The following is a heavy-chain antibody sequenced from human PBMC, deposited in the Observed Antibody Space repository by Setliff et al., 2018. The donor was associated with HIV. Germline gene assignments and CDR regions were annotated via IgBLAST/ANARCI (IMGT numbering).Heavy chain of an antibody. CDR1: GYSISSGFY. J-gene: IGHJ1*01. CDR3: ARQSSGSPEYFQH. Sequence: NPSETLSLTCAVSGYSISSGFYWGWIRQPPGKGLEWIGTIYHSGSTYYNPSLKSRVTISVDTSKNQFSLKVSSVTAADTAVYYCARQSSGSPEYFQHWGQGTLVT. V-gene: IGHV4-38-2*01. D-gene: IGHD1-26*01. CDR2: IYHSGST.